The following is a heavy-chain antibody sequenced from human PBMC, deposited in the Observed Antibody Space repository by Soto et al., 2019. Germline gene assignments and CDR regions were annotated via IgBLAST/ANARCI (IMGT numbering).Heavy chain of an antibody. D-gene: IGHD3-3*01. J-gene: IGHJ4*02. CDR2: IWYDGSNK. CDR1: GFTFSSYG. Sequence: GGSLRLSCAASGFTFSSYGMHWVRQAPGKGLEWVAVIWYDGSNKYYADSVKGRFTISRDNSKNTLYLQMNSLRAEDTAVYYCARLTIFGVVDYWGQGTLVTVSS. V-gene: IGHV3-33*01. CDR3: ARLTIFGVVDY.